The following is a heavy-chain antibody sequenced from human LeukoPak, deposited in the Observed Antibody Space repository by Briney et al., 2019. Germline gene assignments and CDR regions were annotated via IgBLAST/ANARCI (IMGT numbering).Heavy chain of an antibody. CDR1: EFTFSNYP. V-gene: IGHV3-23*01. J-gene: IGHJ4*02. CDR3: AKGTGGSSWSPNRD. Sequence: GGSLRLSCAASEFTFSNYPMSCVRQAPGKGLEWVSAIGAGGSDTYYAHSVKGRFTISRDNSKNTLYLQMNSLRGEDTAVYYCAKGTGGSSWSPNRDWGQGALVAVSS. D-gene: IGHD6-13*01. CDR2: IGAGGSDT.